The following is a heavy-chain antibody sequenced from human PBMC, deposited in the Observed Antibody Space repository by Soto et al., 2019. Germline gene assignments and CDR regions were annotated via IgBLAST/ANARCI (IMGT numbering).Heavy chain of an antibody. J-gene: IGHJ4*02. CDR3: ASGWYSKD. CDR2: INHSGST. Sequence: SETLPLTCAVYGGSFSGYYWSWIRQPPGKGLEWIGEINHSGSTNYNPSLKSRVTISVDTSKNQFSLKLSSVTAADTAVYYCASGWYSKDWSQGTPVTVSS. V-gene: IGHV4-34*01. CDR1: GGSFSGYY. D-gene: IGHD6-13*01.